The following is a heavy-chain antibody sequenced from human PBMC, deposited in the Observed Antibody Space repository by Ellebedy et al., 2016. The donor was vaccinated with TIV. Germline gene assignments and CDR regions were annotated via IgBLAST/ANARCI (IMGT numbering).Heavy chain of an antibody. V-gene: IGHV4-59*01. Sequence: SETLSLTCTVSGVSISSYYWSWIRQPPGKGLECIGYIYYSGSTNYNPSLKSRVTISVDTSKNQFSLKLSSVTAADTAVYYCARGWNPFYFDYWGQGTLVTVSS. J-gene: IGHJ4*02. CDR3: ARGWNPFYFDY. D-gene: IGHD1-1*01. CDR2: IYYSGST. CDR1: GVSISSYY.